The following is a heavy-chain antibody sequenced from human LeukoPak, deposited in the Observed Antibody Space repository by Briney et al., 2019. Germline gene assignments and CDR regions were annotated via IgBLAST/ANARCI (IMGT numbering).Heavy chain of an antibody. CDR1: GFTFSSYA. Sequence: GGSLRLSCAASGFTFSSYAMSWVRQAPGKGLEWVSAISGSGGSTYYADSVKGRFTISRDNAKNSLYLQMNSLRAEDTAVYYCARTYSSSSFDYWGQGTLVTVSS. CDR3: ARTYSSSSFDY. V-gene: IGHV3-23*01. D-gene: IGHD6-6*01. J-gene: IGHJ4*02. CDR2: ISGSGGST.